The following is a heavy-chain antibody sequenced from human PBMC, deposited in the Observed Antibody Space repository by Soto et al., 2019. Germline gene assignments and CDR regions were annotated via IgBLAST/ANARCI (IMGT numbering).Heavy chain of an antibody. CDR2: ISAYNGNT. J-gene: IGHJ6*02. Sequence: GASVKVSCKASGYTFTSYGISWVRQAPGQGLEWMGWISAYNGNTNYAQKFQGRVTITADESTSTAYMELSSLRSEDTAVYYCARDPDALVTGTTSDGMDVWGQGTTVTVSS. D-gene: IGHD1-20*01. V-gene: IGHV1-18*01. CDR1: GYTFTSYG. CDR3: ARDPDALVTGTTSDGMDV.